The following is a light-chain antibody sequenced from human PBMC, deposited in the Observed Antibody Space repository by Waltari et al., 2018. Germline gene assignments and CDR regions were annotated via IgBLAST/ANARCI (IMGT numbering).Light chain of an antibody. CDR1: KLGDNY. J-gene: IGLJ1*01. V-gene: IGLV3-1*01. CDR3: QAWDSSTGV. CDR2: QDS. Sequence: SYELTQPPSVSVSPGQTASITCSGDKLGDNYACWNQKRPGQSPGLVIDQDSKRPSGIPERFSGANSGNTATLTISGTQAMDEADYYCQAWDSSTGVFGTGTKVTVL.